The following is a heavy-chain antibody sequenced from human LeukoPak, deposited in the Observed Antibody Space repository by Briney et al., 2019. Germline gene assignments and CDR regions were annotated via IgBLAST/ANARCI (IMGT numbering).Heavy chain of an antibody. Sequence: PSETLSLTCAVYGGSFSGYYWGWIRQPPGKGLEWIGEINHSGSTNYNPSLKSRVTTSVDTSKNQFSLKLSSVTAADTAVYYCATIAARPFDYWGQGTLVTVSS. J-gene: IGHJ4*02. V-gene: IGHV4-34*01. D-gene: IGHD6-6*01. CDR1: GGSFSGYY. CDR2: INHSGST. CDR3: ATIAARPFDY.